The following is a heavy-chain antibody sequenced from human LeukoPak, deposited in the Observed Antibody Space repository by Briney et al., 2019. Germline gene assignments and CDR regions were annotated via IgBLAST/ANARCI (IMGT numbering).Heavy chain of an antibody. D-gene: IGHD3-10*01. CDR3: AKDPGINWYFDL. V-gene: IGHV3-23*01. Sequence: GGSLRLFCAASGFTLSSYAMSWVRQASGKGLEWVSAISGSGGSTYYADSVKGRFTISRDNSKNTLYLQMNSLRAEDTAVYYCAKDPGINWYFDLWGRGTLVTVSS. CDR1: GFTLSSYA. CDR2: ISGSGGST. J-gene: IGHJ2*01.